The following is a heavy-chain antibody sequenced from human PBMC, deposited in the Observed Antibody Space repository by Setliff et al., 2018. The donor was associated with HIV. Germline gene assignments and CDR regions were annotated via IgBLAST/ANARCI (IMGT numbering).Heavy chain of an antibody. Sequence: SETLSLTCAVYGGSFSGYYWSWIRQPPGKGLEWIGEVTHSGRTNYNPSLESRVTTSVDTSKKQFSLTLTSVTAADTAVYYCARGVRDNSGWSSYYFDYWGQGTLFTVSS. CDR2: VTHSGRT. CDR1: GGSFSGYY. D-gene: IGHD6-19*01. J-gene: IGHJ4*02. V-gene: IGHV4-34*01. CDR3: ARGVRDNSGWSSYYFDY.